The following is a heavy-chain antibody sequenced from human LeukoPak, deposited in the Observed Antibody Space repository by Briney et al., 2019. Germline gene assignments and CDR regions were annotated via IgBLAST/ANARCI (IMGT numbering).Heavy chain of an antibody. J-gene: IGHJ4*02. V-gene: IGHV4-34*01. CDR2: INHSGSI. Sequence: SETLSLTCAVYGEPFNDYYWTWIRQPPGKGLEWIGEINHSGSINYNPSLKSRVTISVDTSKNQLSLKLSSLTAADTAVYYCARGGCSGGTCWYYFDYWSQGTLVTVSS. D-gene: IGHD2-15*01. CDR3: ARGGCSGGTCWYYFDY. CDR1: GEPFNDYY.